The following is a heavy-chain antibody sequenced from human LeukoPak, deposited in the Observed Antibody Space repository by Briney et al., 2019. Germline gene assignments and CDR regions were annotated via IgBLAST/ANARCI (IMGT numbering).Heavy chain of an antibody. J-gene: IGHJ6*02. CDR2: IYYSGST. CDR3: ARTSGSHFYYYGMDV. D-gene: IGHD1-26*01. V-gene: IGHV4-59*01. CDR1: GGSISSYY. Sequence: PSETLSLTCTVSGGSISSYYWSWIRQPPGKGLEWIGYIYYSGSTNYNPSLKSRVTISVDTSKNQFSLKLSSVTAADTAVYYCARTSGSHFYYYGMDVWGQGTTVTVSS.